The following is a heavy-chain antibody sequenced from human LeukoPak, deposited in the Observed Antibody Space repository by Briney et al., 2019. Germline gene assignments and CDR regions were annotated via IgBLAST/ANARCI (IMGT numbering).Heavy chain of an antibody. CDR2: INHSGST. D-gene: IGHD6-19*01. V-gene: IGHV4-34*01. J-gene: IGHJ6*02. Sequence: SETLSLTCAVYGGSFSGYYWSWIRQPPGKGLEWIGEINHSGSTNYNPSLKSRVTISVDTSKNQFSLQMNSVTPEDTAVYYCAKDGSGGGWYGEYNYYGMDVWGQGTTVTVSS. CDR1: GGSFSGYY. CDR3: AKDGSGGGWYGEYNYYGMDV.